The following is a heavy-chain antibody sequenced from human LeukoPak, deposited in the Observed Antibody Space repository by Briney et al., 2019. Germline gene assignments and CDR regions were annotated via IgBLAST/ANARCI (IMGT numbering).Heavy chain of an antibody. CDR2: IYYSGST. CDR1: GGSLTSGSYY. J-gene: IGHJ5*02. Sequence: SETLSLTCTVSGGSLTSGSYYWSWIRQPPGKGLEWIGYIYYSGSTNYNPSLKSRVTISVDTSKNQFSLKLSSVTAADTAVYYCAREVSGGSYWKGIVGPWGQGTLVTVSS. D-gene: IGHD1-26*01. CDR3: AREVSGGSYWKGIVGP. V-gene: IGHV4-61*01.